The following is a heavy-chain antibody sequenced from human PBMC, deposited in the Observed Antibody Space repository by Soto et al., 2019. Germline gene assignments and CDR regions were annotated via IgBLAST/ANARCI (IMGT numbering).Heavy chain of an antibody. D-gene: IGHD6-13*01. CDR3: AADYPSSWYVDYYGMDV. Sequence: GASVKVSCKASGFTFTSSAVQWVRQARGQRLEWIGWIVVGSGNTNYAQKFQERVTITRDMSTSTAYMELSSLRSEDTAVYYCAADYPSSWYVDYYGMDVWGQGTTVTVSS. J-gene: IGHJ6*02. V-gene: IGHV1-58*01. CDR2: IVVGSGNT. CDR1: GFTFTSSA.